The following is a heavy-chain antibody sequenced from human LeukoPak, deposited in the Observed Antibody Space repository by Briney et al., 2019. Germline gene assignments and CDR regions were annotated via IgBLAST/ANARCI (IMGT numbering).Heavy chain of an antibody. CDR2: INPNSGDT. D-gene: IGHD3-16*01. CDR3: ARASGGGQTSFDI. J-gene: IGHJ3*02. Sequence: ASVKVSCKASGYRFTAYSMHWVRQAPGLGLEWMGWINPNSGDTKNAQNYQGRITMTRDTSISTVYMELISLRSDDTAVFYCARASGGGQTSFDIWGQGTVVTVSS. V-gene: IGHV1-2*02. CDR1: GYRFTAYS.